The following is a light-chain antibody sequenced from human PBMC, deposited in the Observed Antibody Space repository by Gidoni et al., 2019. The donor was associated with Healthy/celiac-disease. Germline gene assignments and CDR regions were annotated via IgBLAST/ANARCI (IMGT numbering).Light chain of an antibody. CDR2: GNS. CDR3: QSYDSSLRGSPLV. J-gene: IGLJ3*02. Sequence: QSVLTQPPSVSGAPGQRGTISCTGSSSNIGAGYDVHWYQQLPGTAPKLLIYGNSNRPSGVPDRFSGSKSGTSASLAITGLQAEDEADYYCQSYDSSLRGSPLVFGGGTKLTVL. V-gene: IGLV1-40*01. CDR1: SSNIGAGYD.